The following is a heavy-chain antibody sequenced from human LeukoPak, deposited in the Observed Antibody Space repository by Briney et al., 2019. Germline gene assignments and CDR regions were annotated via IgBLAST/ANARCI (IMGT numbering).Heavy chain of an antibody. J-gene: IGHJ3*02. CDR1: GDSIRSSPYY. Sequence: SETLSLTCTVSGDSIRSSPYYWGWVRQPPGKGLEWIGSIYYHGSTYYNPSLKSRVTISVDTSKNQFSLKLSSVTAADTAVYYCARDLYSSRTNDAFVIWNQGTMVTVSS. D-gene: IGHD6-13*01. CDR3: ARDLYSSRTNDAFVI. V-gene: IGHV4-39*07. CDR2: IYYHGST.